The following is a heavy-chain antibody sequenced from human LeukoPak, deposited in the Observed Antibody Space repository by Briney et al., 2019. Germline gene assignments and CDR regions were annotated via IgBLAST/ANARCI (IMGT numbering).Heavy chain of an antibody. CDR1: GGSISSASYY. Sequence: TLSLTCTVSGGSISSASYYWSWIRQPAGKGLEWIGRIYISGSINYKSSLKSRVTISLDTSKNQFSLKLSSVTAADTAVYYCAREREGPYGYLDYWGQGTLVTVSS. CDR3: AREREGPYGYLDY. J-gene: IGHJ4*02. D-gene: IGHD3-10*01. CDR2: IYISGSI. V-gene: IGHV4-61*02.